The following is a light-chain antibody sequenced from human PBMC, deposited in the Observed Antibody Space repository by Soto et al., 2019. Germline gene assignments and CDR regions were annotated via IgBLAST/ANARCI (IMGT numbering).Light chain of an antibody. CDR1: QSVKTF. CDR3: QQRSNWPPT. J-gene: IGKJ1*01. CDR2: GAS. V-gene: IGKV3-11*01. Sequence: EIVLTQSPATLSLSPVERATLSCRASQSVKTFLVWYQQRPGQAPRLLVYGASNRATGIPARFSGIGSGTDFTLTISSLEPEDFAVYYCQQRSNWPPTFGQGTKVDI.